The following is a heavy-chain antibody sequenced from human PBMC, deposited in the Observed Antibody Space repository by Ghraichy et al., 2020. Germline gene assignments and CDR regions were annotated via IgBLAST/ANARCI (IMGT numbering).Heavy chain of an antibody. V-gene: IGHV3-7*03. CDR2: IKQDGSDK. D-gene: IGHD3-10*01. J-gene: IGHJ3*02. CDR3: AREDYLGLGRGGSAFDI. Sequence: GGSLRLSCAASGFTFSNYYVTWVRQAPGKGLEWVANIKQDGSDKFYVDSVKGRFTISRDNAKNSLYLQMHSLRAEDSGVYYCAREDYLGLGRGGSAFDIWGQGTVVTVSS. CDR1: GFTFSNYY.